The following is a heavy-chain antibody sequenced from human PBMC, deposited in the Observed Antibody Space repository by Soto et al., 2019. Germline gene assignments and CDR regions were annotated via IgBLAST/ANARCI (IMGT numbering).Heavy chain of an antibody. CDR3: ARSPGRGYYYDSSGYYSYFDY. Sequence: SETLSLTCAVYGGSFSGYYWSWIRQPPGKGLEWIGEINHSGSTNYNPSLKSRVTISVDTSKNQFSLKLSSVTAADTAVYYCARSPGRGYYYDSSGYYSYFDYWGQGTLVTVSS. CDR1: GGSFSGYY. D-gene: IGHD3-22*01. CDR2: INHSGST. J-gene: IGHJ4*02. V-gene: IGHV4-34*01.